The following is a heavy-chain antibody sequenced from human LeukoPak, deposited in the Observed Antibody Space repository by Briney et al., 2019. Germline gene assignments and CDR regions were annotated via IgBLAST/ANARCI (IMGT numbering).Heavy chain of an antibody. D-gene: IGHD3-10*01. CDR3: ANVGGGY. J-gene: IGHJ4*02. V-gene: IGHV3-23*01. CDR1: GITFTTID. CDR2: ITKSGGST. Sequence: GRSLRLSCAVSGITFTTIDVSWVRLAAGKGLEWVSTITKSGGSTYYADSVKGRFTISRDNSKDTLYRQMSSLRAEDTAVYYCANVGGGYWGEGTLVTVSS.